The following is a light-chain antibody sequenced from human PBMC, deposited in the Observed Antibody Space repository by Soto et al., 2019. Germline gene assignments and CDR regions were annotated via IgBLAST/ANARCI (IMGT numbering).Light chain of an antibody. CDR2: LNSDGSH. CDR1: SGHSSYA. Sequence: QPVLTQSPSASASPGASVKLTCTLSSGHSSYAIAWHQQQPEKGPRYLMKLNSDGSHSKGDGIPDRFSGSSSGAERYLTISSLQSEDEADYYCQTWGTGIQVFGTGTKLTVL. V-gene: IGLV4-69*01. J-gene: IGLJ1*01. CDR3: QTWGTGIQV.